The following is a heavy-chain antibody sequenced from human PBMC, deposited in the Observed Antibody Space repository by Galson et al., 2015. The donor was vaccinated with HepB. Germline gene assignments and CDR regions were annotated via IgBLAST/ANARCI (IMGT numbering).Heavy chain of an antibody. D-gene: IGHD5-12*01. CDR2: ISYDGSNK. CDR3: AKDPGVVVATISSGDY. CDR1: GFTFSSYG. J-gene: IGHJ4*02. V-gene: IGHV3-30*18. Sequence: SLRLSCAASGFTFSSYGMHWVRQAPGKGLEWVAVISYDGSNKYYADSVKGRFTISRDNSKNTLYLQMNSLRAEDTAVYYCAKDPGVVVATISSGDYWGQGTLVTVSS.